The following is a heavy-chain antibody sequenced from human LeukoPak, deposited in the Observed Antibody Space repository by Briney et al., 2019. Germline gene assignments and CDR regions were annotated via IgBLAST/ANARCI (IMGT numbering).Heavy chain of an antibody. CDR2: IYSDDST. J-gene: IGHJ3*02. CDR1: GLTVSSNY. Sequence: GGSLRLSCAASGLTVSSNYMSWVRQAPGKGLEWVSVIYSDDSTYYADSVRGRFTISRDNSKNTLYLQMNSLRAEDTAVYYCARDGRVGATRLNIWGQGTMVIVSS. CDR3: ARDGRVGATRLNI. D-gene: IGHD1-26*01. V-gene: IGHV3-66*02.